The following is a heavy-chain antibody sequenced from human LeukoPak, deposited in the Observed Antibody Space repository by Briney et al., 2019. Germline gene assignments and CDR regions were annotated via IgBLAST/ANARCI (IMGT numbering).Heavy chain of an antibody. CDR1: GGSFSGYY. J-gene: IGHJ5*02. CDR2: INHSGST. CDR3: ARRGILRFLEKGFDP. Sequence: SETLSLTCAVYGGSFSGYYWSWIRQPPGKGLEWIGEINHSGSTNYNPSLKSRVTISVDTSKNQFSLKLSSVTAADTAVYYCARRGILRFLEKGFDPWGQGTLVTVSS. D-gene: IGHD3-3*01. V-gene: IGHV4-34*01.